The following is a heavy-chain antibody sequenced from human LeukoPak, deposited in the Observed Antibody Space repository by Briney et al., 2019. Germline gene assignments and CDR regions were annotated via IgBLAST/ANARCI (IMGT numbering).Heavy chain of an antibody. J-gene: IGHJ4*02. CDR1: GYIFTHYY. CDR3: KAMDTSMVPDLNY. D-gene: IGHD5-18*01. V-gene: IGHV1-2*02. Sequence: ASMKVSCKTSGYIFTHYYIQWVRQAPRQGFEWMGWINPNGNGAKYAQQFQGRLTMTTDTSIDTAYMELSGLKSDDTAIYCAKAMDTSMVPDLNYWGQGTLVTVSS. CDR2: INPNGNGA.